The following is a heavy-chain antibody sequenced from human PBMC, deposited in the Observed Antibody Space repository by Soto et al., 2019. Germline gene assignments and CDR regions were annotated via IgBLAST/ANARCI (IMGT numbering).Heavy chain of an antibody. Sequence: GGSLRLSCAASGFTFSTYAMHWVRQAPDKGLEWVALISHDGSRKDYADSVKGRSTISRDNPNNMLYLQMNSLRAEDTAIFYCVRGDWHSVPLFDHWGQGTQVTVSS. J-gene: IGHJ4*02. D-gene: IGHD2-21*02. CDR3: VRGDWHSVPLFDH. V-gene: IGHV3-30-3*01. CDR1: GFTFSTYA. CDR2: ISHDGSRK.